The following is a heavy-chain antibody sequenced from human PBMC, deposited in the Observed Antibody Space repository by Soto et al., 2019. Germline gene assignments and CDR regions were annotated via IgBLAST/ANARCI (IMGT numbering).Heavy chain of an antibody. J-gene: IGHJ6*02. Sequence: PGGSLRLSCAASGFPFNSYAISWVRQGPGKGLEWVAASTGPGGSTYNEDSVKGRFTVSRDNSKKTVYLQLDGLRAEDTAIYYCGKGQSDYHGDYNYYAMDVWGQGTTVTVSS. D-gene: IGHD1-26*01. V-gene: IGHV3-23*01. CDR3: GKGQSDYHGDYNYYAMDV. CDR1: GFPFNSYA. CDR2: STGPGGST.